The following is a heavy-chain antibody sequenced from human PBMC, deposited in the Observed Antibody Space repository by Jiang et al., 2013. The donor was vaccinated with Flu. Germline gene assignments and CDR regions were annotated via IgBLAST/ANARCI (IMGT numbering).Heavy chain of an antibody. J-gene: IGHJ3*02. D-gene: IGHD2-2*01. CDR1: GYTFSNYG. Sequence: GAEVKKPGTSVKVSCKASGYTFSNYGISWVRQAPGQGLEWMGWIGVYNGNTLYTKKLQDRLTVTADTNTSTAYMELRSLTSDDTAMYFCAREVDCGSPDCQPGRDAFDIWGQGTAVTVSS. CDR3: AREVDCGSPDCQPGRDAFDI. CDR2: IGVYNGNT. V-gene: IGHV1-18*01.